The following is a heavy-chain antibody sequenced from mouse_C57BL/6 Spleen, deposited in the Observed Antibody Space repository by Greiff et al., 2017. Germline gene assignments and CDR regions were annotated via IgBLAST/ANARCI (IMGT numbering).Heavy chain of an antibody. CDR3: TCSNSWFAY. CDR1: GFNIKDDY. D-gene: IGHD2-5*01. CDR2: IDPENGDT. V-gene: IGHV14-4*01. Sequence: EVQLQQSGAELVRPGASVKLSCTASGFNIKDDYMHWVKQRPEQGLEWIGWIDPENGDTEYASKFQGKATITADTSSNTAYLQLSSLTSEDTAVYCCTCSNSWFAYWGQGTLVTVSA. J-gene: IGHJ3*01.